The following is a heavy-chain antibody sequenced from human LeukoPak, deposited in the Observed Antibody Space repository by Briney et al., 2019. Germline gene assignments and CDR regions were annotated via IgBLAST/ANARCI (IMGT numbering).Heavy chain of an antibody. J-gene: IGHJ4*02. CDR2: ISYDGSNK. D-gene: IGHD1-14*01. V-gene: IGHV3-30*01. CDR3: AREAGEPDLNFDY. CDR1: GFTFSSYA. Sequence: GGSLRLSCAACGFTFSSYAMHWVRQAPGKGLEWVAVISYDGSNKCYADSVKGRFTISRDNSKNTLYLQMNSLRAEDTAVYYCAREAGEPDLNFDYWGQGTLVTVSS.